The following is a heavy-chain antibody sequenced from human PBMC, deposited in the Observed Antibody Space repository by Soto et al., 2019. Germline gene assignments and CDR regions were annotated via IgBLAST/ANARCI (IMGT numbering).Heavy chain of an antibody. CDR2: ITSTSKTI. CDR1: GFPFSSYG. D-gene: IGHD6-19*01. Sequence: PGGSLRLSCAASGFPFSSYGMNWVRQAPGKGLEWIAYITSTSKTIYYAESVKGRFTISRDNAKNSLFLQMSSLRAEDTAVYYCARASDYSSGWPLFDYWGQGALVTVSS. CDR3: ARASDYSSGWPLFDY. V-gene: IGHV3-48*01. J-gene: IGHJ4*02.